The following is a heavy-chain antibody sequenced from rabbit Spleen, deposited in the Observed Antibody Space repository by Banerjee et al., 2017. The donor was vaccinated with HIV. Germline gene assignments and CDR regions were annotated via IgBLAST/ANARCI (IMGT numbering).Heavy chain of an antibody. J-gene: IGHJ4*01. CDR1: GFSFNSGYD. CDR2: IDAGSSGST. V-gene: IGHV1S40*01. CDR3: ARGDTTYYRAINF. Sequence: QSVEESGGDLVKPGASLTLTCKASGFSFNSGYDMCWVRQAPGKGLEWIACIDAGSSGSTYYASWAKGRFTSFKTSSTTVTLQMTSLAAADTATYFCARGDTTYYRAINFWGQGTLVTVS. D-gene: IGHD1-1*01.